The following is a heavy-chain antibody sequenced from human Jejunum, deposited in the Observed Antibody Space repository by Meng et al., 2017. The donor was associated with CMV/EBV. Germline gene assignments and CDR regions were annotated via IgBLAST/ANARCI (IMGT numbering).Heavy chain of an antibody. Sequence: SLTNRIYYWGWIRQSPRKGLDWVASINYTGGTYYNPSLKSRVTISLDTSKSQFSLELTSVTAADTATYYCVRDRGDGSGSYYDYWGPGTVVTVSS. CDR2: INYTGGT. CDR3: VRDRGDGSGSYYDY. J-gene: IGHJ4*02. V-gene: IGHV4-39*07. CDR1: SLTNRIYY. D-gene: IGHD3-10*01.